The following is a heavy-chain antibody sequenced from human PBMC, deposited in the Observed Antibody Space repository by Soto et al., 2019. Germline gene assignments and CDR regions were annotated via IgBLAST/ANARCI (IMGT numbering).Heavy chain of an antibody. CDR2: ISYSGST. CDR3: ARVGRYYDSSGYSVDF. V-gene: IGHV4-59*01. D-gene: IGHD3-22*01. CDR1: GGSISSYY. J-gene: IGHJ4*02. Sequence: SETLSLTCTISGGSISSYYWSWIRQPPGKGLEWIGYISYSGSTNYNPSLKSRVTISVDTSKNQLSLKLSSVTAADTAVYYCARVGRYYDSSGYSVDFWGQGTLVTVSS.